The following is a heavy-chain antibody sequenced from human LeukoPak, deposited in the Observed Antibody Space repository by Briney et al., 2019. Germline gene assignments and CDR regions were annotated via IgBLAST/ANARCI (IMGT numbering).Heavy chain of an antibody. Sequence: ASVKVSCKGFGYTFADYFIHWVRQDPGQGPEWMGRINPNSGATEYAPKFQGWVTMTRDTSISTAYVEVSRLISDDTAVYYCARDVTSTPNWEFDYWGQGTLVIVSS. D-gene: IGHD1-26*01. V-gene: IGHV1-2*04. CDR1: GYTFADYF. J-gene: IGHJ4*02. CDR3: ARDVTSTPNWEFDY. CDR2: INPNSGAT.